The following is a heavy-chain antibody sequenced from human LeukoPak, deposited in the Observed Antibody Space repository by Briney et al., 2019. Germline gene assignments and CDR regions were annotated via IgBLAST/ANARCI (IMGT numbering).Heavy chain of an antibody. CDR1: GFTFSSYS. J-gene: IGHJ3*02. Sequence: PGGSLRLSCAASGFTFSSYSMNWVRQAPGKGLEWVSSISSSSSYIYYADSVKGRFTISRDNAKNSLYLQMNSLRAEDTALYYCAREPAYYDYVWGSYPPGGDAFDIWGQGTMVTVSS. CDR3: AREPAYYDYVWGSYPPGGDAFDI. V-gene: IGHV3-21*01. CDR2: ISSSSSYI. D-gene: IGHD3-16*02.